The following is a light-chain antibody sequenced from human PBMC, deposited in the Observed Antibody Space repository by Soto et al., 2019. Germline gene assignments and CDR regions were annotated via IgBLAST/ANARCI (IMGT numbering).Light chain of an antibody. Sequence: QSALTQPRSVSGSPGQSVTISCTGTSSDVGGYNYVSWYQQHPGKAPQLMIYDVSKRPSGVPDRLSGSKSGNTASLTISGLQAEDESDYYCCSYAGSSTWVFGGGTKVTVL. J-gene: IGLJ3*02. CDR2: DVS. V-gene: IGLV2-11*01. CDR3: CSYAGSSTWV. CDR1: SSDVGGYNY.